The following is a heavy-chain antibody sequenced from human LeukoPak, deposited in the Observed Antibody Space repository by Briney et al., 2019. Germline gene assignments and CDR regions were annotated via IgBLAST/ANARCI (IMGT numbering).Heavy chain of an antibody. V-gene: IGHV1-2*06. CDR1: GYTFTGYY. CDR2: INPNSGGT. Sequence: ASVKVSCKASGYTFTGYYMHWVRQAPGQGLEWMGRINPNSGGTNYAQKFQGRVTMTWDTSISTAYMELSRLRSDDTAVYYCARGAYYDILTGYYNFDYWGQGTLVTVSS. D-gene: IGHD3-9*01. J-gene: IGHJ4*02. CDR3: ARGAYYDILTGYYNFDY.